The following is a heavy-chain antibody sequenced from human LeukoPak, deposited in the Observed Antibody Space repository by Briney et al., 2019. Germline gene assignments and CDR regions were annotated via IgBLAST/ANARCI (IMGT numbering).Heavy chain of an antibody. J-gene: IGHJ5*02. CDR1: GFTFSSYA. CDR2: ISGSGGST. CDR3: ATWGGYGGNRGWFDP. D-gene: IGHD4-23*01. V-gene: IGHV3-23*01. Sequence: GGSLRLSCAASGFTFSSYAMSWVRQAPGKGLEWVSAISGSGGSTYYADSVKGRFTISRDNSKNTLYLQMNSLRAEDTAVYYCATWGGYGGNRGWFDPWGQGTLVTVSS.